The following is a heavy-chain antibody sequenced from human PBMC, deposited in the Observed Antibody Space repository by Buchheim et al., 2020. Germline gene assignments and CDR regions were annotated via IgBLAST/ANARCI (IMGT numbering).Heavy chain of an antibody. CDR3: ARDYDFWSGYHYWYFDL. CDR2: IKQDGSEK. V-gene: IGHV3-7*01. Sequence: EVQLVESGGGLVQPGGSLRLSCAASGFTFSRYWMRWVRQAPGKGLEWVANIKQDGSEKYYVDSVKGRFTISRDNAKNSLYLQMNNLRAEDTAVYYCARDYDFWSGYHYWYFDLWGRGTL. D-gene: IGHD3-3*01. J-gene: IGHJ2*01. CDR1: GFTFSRYW.